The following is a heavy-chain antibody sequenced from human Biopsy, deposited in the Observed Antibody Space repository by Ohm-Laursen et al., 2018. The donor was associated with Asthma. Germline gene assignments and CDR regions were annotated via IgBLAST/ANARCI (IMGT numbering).Heavy chain of an antibody. Sequence: SLRLSCAASGFTFSSYGMHWVRQAPGKGLEWVAVISYDGRNKYYADSVKGRFTISRDNSKNTLYLQMNSLRGEDTAGYYCASQSSGPDFWSGYYYFDYWGQGTLVTVSS. CDR2: ISYDGRNK. CDR1: GFTFSSYG. V-gene: IGHV3-30*03. CDR3: ASQSSGPDFWSGYYYFDY. D-gene: IGHD3-3*01. J-gene: IGHJ4*02.